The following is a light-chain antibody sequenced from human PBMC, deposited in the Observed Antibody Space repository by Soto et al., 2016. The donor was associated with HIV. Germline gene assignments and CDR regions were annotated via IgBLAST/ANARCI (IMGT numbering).Light chain of an antibody. V-gene: IGKV1-12*01. Sequence: DIQMTQSPSSLSASVGDNVTVTCRADENVNSFLGWYQQKTGRPPKLLIYASSILEKGVPSRFSASGSGTEFSLTINDVQPEDFATYYCQQANSFPHTFGQGTRLDIK. J-gene: IGKJ5*01. CDR3: QQANSFPHT. CDR2: ASS. CDR1: ENVNSF.